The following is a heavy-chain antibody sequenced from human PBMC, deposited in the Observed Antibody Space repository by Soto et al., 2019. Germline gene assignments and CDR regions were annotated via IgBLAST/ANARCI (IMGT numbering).Heavy chain of an antibody. Sequence: ASVKVSCKASGYTFTSYYMHWVRQAPGHGLEWMGIINPSGGSTSYAQKLQGRVNMTRDTSTSTVYMELSSLRSEDTAVYYCARDLRLRAGTNNGMDVWGQGTTVTV. D-gene: IGHD1-7*01. CDR3: ARDLRLRAGTNNGMDV. V-gene: IGHV1-46*01. CDR1: GYTFTSYY. J-gene: IGHJ6*02. CDR2: INPSGGST.